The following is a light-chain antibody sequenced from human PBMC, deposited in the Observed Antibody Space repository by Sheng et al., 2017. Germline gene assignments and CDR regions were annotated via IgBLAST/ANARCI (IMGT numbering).Light chain of an antibody. CDR3: QQRSTWLT. CDR2: AAS. J-gene: IGKJ4*01. V-gene: IGKV3-11*01. Sequence: TQSPSTLSVSPGERATLSCRASQSVSSKLAWYQQKPGQAPRLLIYAASTRATGIPARFSGSGSGTDFTLTISRLEPQDFAVYYCQQRSTWLTFGGGTKVEIK. CDR1: QSVSSK.